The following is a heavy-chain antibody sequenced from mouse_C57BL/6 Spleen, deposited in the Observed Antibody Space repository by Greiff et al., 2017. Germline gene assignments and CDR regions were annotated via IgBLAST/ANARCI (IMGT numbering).Heavy chain of an antibody. CDR1: GYAFSSYW. V-gene: IGHV1-80*01. Sequence: QVQLQQSGAELVKPGASVKIFCKASGYAFSSYWMNWVKQRPGKGLEWIGQIYPGDGDTNYNGKFKGKATLTADKSSSTAYMQLSSLTSEDSAVYFCASPYYGSSFLFAYWGQGTLVTVSA. CDR3: ASPYYGSSFLFAY. D-gene: IGHD1-1*01. CDR2: IYPGDGDT. J-gene: IGHJ3*01.